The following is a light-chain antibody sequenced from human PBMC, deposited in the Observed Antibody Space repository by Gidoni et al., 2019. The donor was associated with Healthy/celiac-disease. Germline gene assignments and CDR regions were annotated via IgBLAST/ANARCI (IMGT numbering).Light chain of an antibody. Sequence: DIQMTQSPSTLSASVGDRVTITCRASQSISSWLAWYQQKPGKAPKLLIYKASILESGVPSRFSGSGSGTEFTLTISSLQPDDFATYYCQQYNSYSSPFGQGTKVEIK. CDR1: QSISSW. CDR2: KAS. J-gene: IGKJ1*01. CDR3: QQYNSYSSP. V-gene: IGKV1-5*03.